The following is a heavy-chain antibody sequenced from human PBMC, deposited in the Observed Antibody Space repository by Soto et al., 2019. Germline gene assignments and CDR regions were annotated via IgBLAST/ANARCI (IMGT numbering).Heavy chain of an antibody. V-gene: IGHV3-7*01. J-gene: IGHJ4*02. CDR1: GFTFRNHW. CDR3: ARDHIDGWKFDY. Sequence: GGSLRLSCAASGFTFRNHWMSWVRQAPGKGLEWVANIRQDGNENYYVDSVNGRFTTSRDNTKNLFYLQMNSLRAEDTAVYYCARDHIDGWKFDYCGRGLLVTVYS. CDR2: IRQDGNEN. D-gene: IGHD6-19*01.